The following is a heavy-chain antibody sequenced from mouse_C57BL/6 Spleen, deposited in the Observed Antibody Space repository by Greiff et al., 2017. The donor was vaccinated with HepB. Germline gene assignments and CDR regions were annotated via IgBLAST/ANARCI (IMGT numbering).Heavy chain of an antibody. J-gene: IGHJ2*01. V-gene: IGHV1-82*01. CDR2: IYPGDGDT. Sequence: QVQLQQSGPELVKPGASVKISCKASGYAFSSSWMNWVKQRPGKGLEWIGRIYPGDGDTNYNGKFKGKATLTADKSSSTAYMQLSSLTSEDSAVYFCARAYEYGRYFDYGGKGTTLTVSS. D-gene: IGHD2-4*01. CDR1: GYAFSSSW. CDR3: ARAYEYGRYFDY.